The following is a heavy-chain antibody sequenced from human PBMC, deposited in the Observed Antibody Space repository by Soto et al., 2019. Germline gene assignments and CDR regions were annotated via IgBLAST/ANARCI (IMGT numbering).Heavy chain of an antibody. Sequence: GGSLRLSCAASGFTFSSYGMHWVRQAPGKGLEWVAVISYDGSNKYYADSVKGRFTISRDNSKNTLYLQMNSLRAEDTAVYYCAKVARIVVVINALDYWGQGTLVTVSS. D-gene: IGHD3-22*01. CDR2: ISYDGSNK. CDR1: GFTFSSYG. CDR3: AKVARIVVVINALDY. J-gene: IGHJ4*02. V-gene: IGHV3-30*18.